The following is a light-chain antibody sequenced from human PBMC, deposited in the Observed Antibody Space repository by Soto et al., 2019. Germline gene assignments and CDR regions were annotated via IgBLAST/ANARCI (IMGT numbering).Light chain of an antibody. CDR2: NNN. J-gene: IGLJ1*01. V-gene: IGLV1-44*01. CDR1: SSNIGSNT. CDR3: AAWDDSLNGLV. Sequence: QSVLTQPPSASGTPGQRVTISCSGSSSNIGSNTVNWYQQLPGTAPKLLIYNNNQRPSGVPDRFSGSKSGTSASLAISGLQSEDEADYYCAAWDDSLNGLVFGTGTKLPS.